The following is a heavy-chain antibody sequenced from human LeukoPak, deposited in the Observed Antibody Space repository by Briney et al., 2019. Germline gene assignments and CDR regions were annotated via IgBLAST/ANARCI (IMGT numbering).Heavy chain of an antibody. Sequence: GGSLRLSCAASGFSFSSYSMNWVRQAPGKGLEWVSSIGGSSSYIYYADSMKGRFAISRDNAKNSLFLQMNSLRAEDTAVYYCARRRLWSYNWFDPWGQGTLVTVSS. V-gene: IGHV3-21*01. D-gene: IGHD3-10*01. CDR1: GFSFSSYS. CDR2: IGGSSSYI. J-gene: IGHJ5*02. CDR3: ARRRLWSYNWFDP.